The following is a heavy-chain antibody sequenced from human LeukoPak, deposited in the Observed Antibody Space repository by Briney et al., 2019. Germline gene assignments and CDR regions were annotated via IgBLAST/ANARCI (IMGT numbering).Heavy chain of an antibody. CDR1: GFTFSSYS. CDR3: ARDRTTMVRDYYYYMDV. J-gene: IGHJ6*03. D-gene: IGHD3-10*01. V-gene: IGHV3-21*01. CDR2: ISSSSYI. Sequence: PGGSLRLSCAASGFTFSSYSMNWVRQAPGKGLEWVSSISSSSYIYYADSVKGRFTISRDNAKNSLYPQMNSLRAEDTAVYYCARDRTTMVRDYYYYMDVWGKGTTVTVSS.